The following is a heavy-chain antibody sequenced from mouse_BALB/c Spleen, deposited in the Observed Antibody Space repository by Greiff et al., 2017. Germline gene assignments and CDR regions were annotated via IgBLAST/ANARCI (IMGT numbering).Heavy chain of an antibody. CDR3: ATGWYFDV. V-gene: IGHV5-17*02. CDR1: GFTFSSFG. Sequence: EVKLVESGGGLVQPGGSRKLSCAASGFTFSSFGMHWVRQAPEKGLEWVAYISSGSSTIYYADTVKGRFTISRDNPKNTLFLQMTSLRSEDTAMYYCATGWYFDVWGAGTTVTVSS. CDR2: ISSGSSTI. J-gene: IGHJ1*01.